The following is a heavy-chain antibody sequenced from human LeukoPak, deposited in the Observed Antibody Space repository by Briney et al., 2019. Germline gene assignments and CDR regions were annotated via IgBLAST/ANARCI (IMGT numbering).Heavy chain of an antibody. D-gene: IGHD2/OR15-2a*01. Sequence: GGSLRLSCAASGFTFSSFAMSWVRQAPGKGLDWVSRNVGSSAMTYYEDSVKGRFTISRDNSRNTVYLQMNSLRAEDTAVYYCAKMSGDCTTTTCSTFDYWGQGALVTVSS. V-gene: IGHV3-23*01. J-gene: IGHJ4*02. CDR2: NVGSSAMT. CDR3: AKMSGDCTTTTCSTFDY. CDR1: GFTFSSFA.